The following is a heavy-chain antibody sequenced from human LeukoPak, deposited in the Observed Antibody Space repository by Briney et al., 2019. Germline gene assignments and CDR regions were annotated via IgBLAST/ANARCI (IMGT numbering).Heavy chain of an antibody. CDR1: GGSISSHY. D-gene: IGHD3-10*01. Sequence: PSETLSLTCTVSGGSISSHYWSCIRQPPGKGLEWIGYIYYGGSTSYNPSLKSRVTISVDTSNNQFSLNLSSVTAADTAVYYCAGVGDVGGFDLWGRGTLVTVSS. CDR2: IYYGGST. CDR3: AGVGDVGGFDL. J-gene: IGHJ2*01. V-gene: IGHV4-59*11.